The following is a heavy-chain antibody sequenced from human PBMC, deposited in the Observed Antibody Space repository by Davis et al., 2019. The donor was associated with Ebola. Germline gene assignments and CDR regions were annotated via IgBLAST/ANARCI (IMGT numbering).Heavy chain of an antibody. CDR1: GFTFSSYG. CDR2: VAYDGSKK. J-gene: IGHJ3*02. V-gene: IGHV3-30*03. CDR3: ARTYYFDDSGYRNAFDI. D-gene: IGHD3-22*01. Sequence: GGSLRLSCAASGFTFSSYGMHWVRQAPGKGLEWVASVAYDGSKKFYADSVKGRFTISRDDSKDTLYLQMNSLRTEDTAVYYCARTYYFDDSGYRNAFDIWGQGTMVTISS.